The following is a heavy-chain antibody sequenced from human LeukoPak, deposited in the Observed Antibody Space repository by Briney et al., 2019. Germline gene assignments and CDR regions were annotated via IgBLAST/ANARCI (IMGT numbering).Heavy chain of an antibody. CDR2: MNPNSGNT. Sequence: ASEKVSCKASGYTFTSYDINWVRQATGQGLEWMGWMNPNSGNTGYAQKFQGRVTMTRNTSISTAYMELSSLRSEDTAVYYCARGDVLLWFGELLSNNYYYGMDVWGQGTTVTVSS. CDR1: GYTFTSYD. J-gene: IGHJ6*02. CDR3: ARGDVLLWFGELLSNNYYYGMDV. V-gene: IGHV1-8*01. D-gene: IGHD3-10*01.